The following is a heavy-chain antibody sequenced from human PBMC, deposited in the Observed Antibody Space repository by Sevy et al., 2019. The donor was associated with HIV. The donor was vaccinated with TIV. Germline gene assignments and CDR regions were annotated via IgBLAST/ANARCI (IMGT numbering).Heavy chain of an antibody. CDR3: ARTLHYYDSSGYLTPSYFDY. Sequence: ASVKVSCKASGYTFSGYYMHWVRQAPGQGLEWMGWINPNSGGTNYAQKFPGRVTMTRDTSISTAYMELSRLRSDDTAVYYCARTLHYYDSSGYLTPSYFDYWGQGTLVTVSS. CDR2: INPNSGGT. V-gene: IGHV1-2*02. D-gene: IGHD3-22*01. CDR1: GYTFSGYY. J-gene: IGHJ4*02.